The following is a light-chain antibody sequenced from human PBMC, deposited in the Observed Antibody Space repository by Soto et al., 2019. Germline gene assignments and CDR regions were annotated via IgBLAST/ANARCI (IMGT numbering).Light chain of an antibody. CDR2: GNS. J-gene: IGLJ2*01. Sequence: QSVLTQPPSVPGAPGQRVTSSCTGSSSNIGAGYDVHWYQQLPGTAPKLLIYGNSNRPSGVPDRFSGSKSGTSASLAITGLQAEDEADYYCQSYDSSLSVVFGGGTKLTVL. CDR3: QSYDSSLSVV. CDR1: SSNIGAGYD. V-gene: IGLV1-40*01.